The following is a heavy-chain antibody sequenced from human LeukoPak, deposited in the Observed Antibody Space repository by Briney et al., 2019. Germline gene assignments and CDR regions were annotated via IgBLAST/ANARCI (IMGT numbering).Heavy chain of an antibody. CDR1: GFTFSSYA. D-gene: IGHD3-22*01. CDR2: INHSGST. Sequence: GSLRLSCAASGFTFSSYAMSWIRQPPGKGLEWIGEINHSGSTNYNPSLKSRVTISVDTSKNQFSLKLSSVTAADTAVYYCARVRGYYYDSSGYYPDYWGQGTLVTVSS. V-gene: IGHV4-34*01. J-gene: IGHJ4*02. CDR3: ARVRGYYYDSSGYYPDY.